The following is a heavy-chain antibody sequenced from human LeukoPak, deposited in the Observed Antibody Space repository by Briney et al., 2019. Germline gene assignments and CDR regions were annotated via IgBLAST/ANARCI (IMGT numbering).Heavy chain of an antibody. D-gene: IGHD3-3*01. Sequence: GGSLRLSCAASGFTFSSYEMNWVRQAPGKGLEWVAFIRYDGSNKYYADSVKGRFTISRDNSKNTLYLQMNSLRAEDTAVYYCAKANSITIFGVISPVDYWGQGTLVTVSS. CDR2: IRYDGSNK. CDR1: GFTFSSYE. J-gene: IGHJ4*02. CDR3: AKANSITIFGVISPVDY. V-gene: IGHV3-30*02.